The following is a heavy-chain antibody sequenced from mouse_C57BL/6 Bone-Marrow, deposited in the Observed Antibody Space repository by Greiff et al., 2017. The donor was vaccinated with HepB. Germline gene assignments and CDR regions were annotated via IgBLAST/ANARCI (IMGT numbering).Heavy chain of an antibody. CDR2: IWTGGGT. V-gene: IGHV2-9-1*01. CDR3: ARIDYDPAWFAY. D-gene: IGHD2-4*01. J-gene: IGHJ3*01. CDR1: GFSLTSYA. Sequence: VQLQQSGPGLVAPSQSLSITCTVSGFSLTSYAISWVRQPPGKGLEWLGVIWTGGGTNYNSALKSRLSISKDNSKSQVFLKMNSLQTDETARYYCARIDYDPAWFAYWGQGTLVTVSA.